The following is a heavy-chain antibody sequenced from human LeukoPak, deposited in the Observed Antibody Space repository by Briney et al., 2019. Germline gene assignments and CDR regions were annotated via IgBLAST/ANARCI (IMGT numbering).Heavy chain of an antibody. V-gene: IGHV3-49*03. J-gene: IGHJ4*02. CDR3: TRDLNGWNDVEGYFDY. Sequence: GGSLRLSCTASGFTFGDYVMSWFRQAPGKGLEWVGFIRSKAYGGTTEYAASVKGRFTVSRDDSKSVAYLQMDSLKIEDTAVYYCTRDLNGWNDVEGYFDYWGQGTLVTVSS. CDR2: IRSKAYGGTT. D-gene: IGHD1-1*01. CDR1: GFTFGDYV.